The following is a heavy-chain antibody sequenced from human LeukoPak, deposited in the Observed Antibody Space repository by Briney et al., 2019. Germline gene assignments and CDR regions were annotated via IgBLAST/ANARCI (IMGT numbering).Heavy chain of an antibody. V-gene: IGHV4-34*01. CDR3: ASRRDSSGYYLHY. D-gene: IGHD3-22*01. CDR2: INHSGST. CDR1: GFTFSGYY. Sequence: LRLSCAASGFTFSGYYWSWIRQPPGKGLEWIGEINHSGSTNYNPSLKSRVTISVDTSKNQFSLKLSSVTAADTTVYYCASRRDSSGYYLHYWGQGTLVTVSS. J-gene: IGHJ4*02.